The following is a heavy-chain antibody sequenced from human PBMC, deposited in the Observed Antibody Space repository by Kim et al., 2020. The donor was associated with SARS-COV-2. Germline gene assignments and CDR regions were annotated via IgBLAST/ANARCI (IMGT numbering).Heavy chain of an antibody. D-gene: IGHD3-22*01. V-gene: IGHV1-69*04. J-gene: IGHJ4*02. Sequence: AQKFQGRVTITADKSTSTAYMELSSLRSEDTAVYYCARDLYDSSGYAFDYWGQGTLVTVSS. CDR3: ARDLYDSSGYAFDY.